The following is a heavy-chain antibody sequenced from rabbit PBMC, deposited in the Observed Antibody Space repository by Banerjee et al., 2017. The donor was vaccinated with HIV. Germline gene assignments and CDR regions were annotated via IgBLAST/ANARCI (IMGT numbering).Heavy chain of an antibody. D-gene: IGHD4-1*01. CDR1: GLDFISSFW. CDR2: IYPRYGAT. J-gene: IGHJ4*01. Sequence: QQLVESGGGLVKPGASLTLTCKASGLDFISSFWICWVRQAPGKGLEWIATIYPRYGATDYANWVSGRFTVSLDNAQNTVFLQMTSLTAADTATYFCISSGRGAWYFNLWGHGTLVTVS. CDR3: ISSGRGAWYFNL. V-gene: IGHV1S43*01.